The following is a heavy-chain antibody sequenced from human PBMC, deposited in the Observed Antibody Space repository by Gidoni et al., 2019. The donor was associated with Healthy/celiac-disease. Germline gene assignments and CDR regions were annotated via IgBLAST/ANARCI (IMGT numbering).Heavy chain of an antibody. Sequence: EVQLVESGGGLVKPGGSLRLSCAASGFTFRNAWMSWVRQAPGKGLEWVGRIKSKTDGGTTDYAAPVKGRFTISRDDSKNTLYLQMNSLKTEDTAVYYCTSSYDSSGHDAFDIWGQGTMVTVSS. CDR1: GFTFRNAW. D-gene: IGHD3-22*01. CDR3: TSSYDSSGHDAFDI. CDR2: IKSKTDGGTT. V-gene: IGHV3-15*01. J-gene: IGHJ3*02.